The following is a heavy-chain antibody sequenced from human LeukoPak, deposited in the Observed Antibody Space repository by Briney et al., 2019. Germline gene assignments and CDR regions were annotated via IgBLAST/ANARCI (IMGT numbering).Heavy chain of an antibody. CDR1: GGTFSSYA. V-gene: IGHV1-69*05. CDR3: ARDAGDGSGFDY. CDR2: IIPIFGTA. D-gene: IGHD3-10*01. J-gene: IGHJ4*02. Sequence: SVKVSCKASGGTFSSYAISWVRQAPGQGPEWMGGIIPIFGTANYAQKFQGRATITTDESTSTAYMELSSLTSEDTAVYYCARDAGDGSGFDYWGQGTLVTVSS.